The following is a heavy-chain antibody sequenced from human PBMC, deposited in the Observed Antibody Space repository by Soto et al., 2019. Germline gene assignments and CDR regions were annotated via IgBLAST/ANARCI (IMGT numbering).Heavy chain of an antibody. D-gene: IGHD2-15*01. CDR2: FDPEDGET. J-gene: IGHJ5*02. CDR3: ATYCSGGSCYYWFDP. Sequence: ASVKVSCKVSGYTLTELSMHWVRQAPGKGLEWMGGFDPEDGETIYAQKFQGRVTMTEDTSTDTAYMELSSLRSEDTAVYNCATYCSGGSCYYWFDPWGQGTLVTVSS. CDR1: GYTLTELS. V-gene: IGHV1-24*01.